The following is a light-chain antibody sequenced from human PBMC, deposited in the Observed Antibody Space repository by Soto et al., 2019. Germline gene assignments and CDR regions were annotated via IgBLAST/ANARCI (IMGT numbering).Light chain of an antibody. CDR3: QQGYNTFWT. V-gene: IGKV1-39*01. CDR1: QPIGTS. Sequence: DIQMTQSPSSLSAFVGDSVTVTCRASQPIGTSLHWYQQRAGTAPKVLISAATKLQSGAPSKFSGRGSGTDLTLTISNLQPEDSATYFCQQGYNTFWTFGRGTKV. CDR2: AAT. J-gene: IGKJ1*01.